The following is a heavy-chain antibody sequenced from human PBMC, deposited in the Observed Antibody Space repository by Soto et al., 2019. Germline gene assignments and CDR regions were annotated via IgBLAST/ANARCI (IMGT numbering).Heavy chain of an antibody. CDR2: IYYSGST. D-gene: IGHD6-19*01. CDR1: GGSIIRYY. Sequence: SETLSLTCTVSGGSIIRYYWSWIRQPPGKGLEWIGYIYYSGSTNYNPSLKSRVTISVDTSKNQFSLKLSSMTAADTAVYYCARETTYSSGWYPTYYFDYWGQGTLVTVSS. CDR3: ARETTYSSGWYPTYYFDY. J-gene: IGHJ4*02. V-gene: IGHV4-59*01.